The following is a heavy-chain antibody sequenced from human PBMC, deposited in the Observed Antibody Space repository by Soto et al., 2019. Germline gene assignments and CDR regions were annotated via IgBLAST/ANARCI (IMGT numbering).Heavy chain of an antibody. Sequence: QVQLVQSGAEMKEPGSSVKVSCKTSGGTFGSSAISWLRQAPGQGLEWMGGFIPLFRTPDYAQKLQGRVTIAADESTSTAYMELSSLPSEDWAVYYSAIDNYRLQLGGNHSSILEVWGQGTTITVTS. CDR2: FIPLFRTP. J-gene: IGHJ6*02. CDR3: AIDNYRLQLGGNHSSILEV. CDR1: GGTFGSSA. V-gene: IGHV1-69*12. D-gene: IGHD4-4*01.